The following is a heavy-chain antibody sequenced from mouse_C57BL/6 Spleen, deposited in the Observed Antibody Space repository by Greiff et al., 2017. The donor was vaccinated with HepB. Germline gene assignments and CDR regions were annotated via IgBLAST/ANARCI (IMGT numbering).Heavy chain of an antibody. J-gene: IGHJ2*01. CDR2: ISDGGSYT. CDR3: ASDSTCLFDY. Sequence: DVQLVESGGGLVKPGGSLKLSCAASGFTFSSYAMSWVRQTPEKRLEWVATISDGGSYTYYPDNVKGRFTISRDNAKNNLYLQMSHLKSEDTAMYYCASDSTCLFDYWGQGTTLTVSS. CDR1: GFTFSSYA. V-gene: IGHV5-4*01.